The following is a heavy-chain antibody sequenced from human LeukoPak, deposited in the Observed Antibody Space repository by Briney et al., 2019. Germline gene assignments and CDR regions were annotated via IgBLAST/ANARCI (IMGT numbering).Heavy chain of an antibody. CDR3: AKGILSPVIVPFDF. CDR1: GFTFSSYA. Sequence: GGSLRLSCAASGFTFSSYAVTWVRQAPGKGLEWVSAISTSGGSTFYADSVKGRFTISRDNSKNTLYLQMNSLRAEDTAVFYCAKGILSPVIVPFDFWGQGTLVTVSS. CDR2: ISTSGGST. D-gene: IGHD2-15*01. V-gene: IGHV3-23*01. J-gene: IGHJ4*02.